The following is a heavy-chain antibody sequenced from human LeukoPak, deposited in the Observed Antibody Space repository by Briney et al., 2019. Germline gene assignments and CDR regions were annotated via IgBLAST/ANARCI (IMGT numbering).Heavy chain of an antibody. D-gene: IGHD1-26*01. CDR3: ARDKIVGATHFDS. J-gene: IGHJ4*02. Sequence: PGGSLRLSCAASGFTFSSYSMNWVRQAPGKGLEWVANMRQDGGEIYYVDSVKGRFTISRDNAKNSLHLEMNSLRAEDTAVYYCARDKIVGATHFDSWGQGTLVTVSS. V-gene: IGHV3-7*01. CDR2: MRQDGGEI. CDR1: GFTFSSYS.